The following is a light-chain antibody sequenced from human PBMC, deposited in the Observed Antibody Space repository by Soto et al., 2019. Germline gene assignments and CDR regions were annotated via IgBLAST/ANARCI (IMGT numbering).Light chain of an antibody. CDR2: GAS. Sequence: EIVLTQSPGTLSLSPGERTTLSCRASQSVSSSFLAWYQQKPGQAPRLLIYGASSRGTGIPDRFSGSGSGTDFTLTISRLEPDDFAVYFCQQYGSSPQTFGQGTKVEIK. CDR3: QQYGSSPQT. V-gene: IGKV3-20*01. CDR1: QSVSSSF. J-gene: IGKJ1*01.